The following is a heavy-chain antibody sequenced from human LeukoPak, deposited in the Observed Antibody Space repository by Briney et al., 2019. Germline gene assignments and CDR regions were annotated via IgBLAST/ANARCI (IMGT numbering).Heavy chain of an antibody. CDR2: IYYSGST. CDR3: ARAPRGYSYDFDY. Sequence: SETLSLTCTVSGGSISSYYWSWIRHPPGKGLEWIGYIYYSGSTNYNPSLKSRVTISVDTSKNQFSLKLSSVTAADTAVYYCARAPRGYSYDFDYWGQGTLVTVSS. J-gene: IGHJ4*02. D-gene: IGHD5-18*01. CDR1: GGSISSYY. V-gene: IGHV4-59*01.